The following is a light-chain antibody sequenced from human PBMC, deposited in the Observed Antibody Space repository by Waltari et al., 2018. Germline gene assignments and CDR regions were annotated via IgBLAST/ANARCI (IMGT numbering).Light chain of an antibody. V-gene: IGKV6-21*01. CDR1: QSIGSS. CDR3: HQSRTFPIT. J-gene: IGKJ5*01. CDR2: YAS. Sequence: EVVLTQSPDFQSVTLKENFTITCRASQSIGSSVHWYQQKPDQSPKLLITYASQSFSGAPSRFSGSGSGTDFTLTLNGLEAEDAATYYCHQSRTFPITFGQGTRLEIK.